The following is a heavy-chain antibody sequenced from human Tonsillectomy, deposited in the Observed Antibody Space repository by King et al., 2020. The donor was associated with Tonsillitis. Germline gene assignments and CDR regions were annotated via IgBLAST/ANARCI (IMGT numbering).Heavy chain of an antibody. D-gene: IGHD3-3*01. J-gene: IGHJ4*02. Sequence: VQLVESGGGLVQPGRSLRLSCTGSGFTFGDYTMSWFRQAPGKGLEWVGFIRSKPYGGTTEYAASVKGGFTISRDDSKSIAYLQMNSLKTEDTAVYYCSREDDFWSGYSNWGQGTLVTVSS. CDR3: SREDDFWSGYSN. V-gene: IGHV3-49*03. CDR2: IRSKPYGGTT. CDR1: GFTFGDYT.